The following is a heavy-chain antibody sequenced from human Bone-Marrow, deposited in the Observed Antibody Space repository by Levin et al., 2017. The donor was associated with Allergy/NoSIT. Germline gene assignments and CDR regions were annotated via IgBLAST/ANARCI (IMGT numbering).Heavy chain of an antibody. V-gene: IGHV3-9*01. CDR1: GFTFDDYA. Sequence: PGGSLRLSCAASGFTFDDYAMHWVRQAPGKGLEWVSGISWNSGSIGYADSVKGRFTISRDNAKNSLYLQMNSLRAEDTALYYCAKDIGKRDDYWGQGTLVTVSS. CDR3: AKDIGKRDDY. CDR2: ISWNSGSI. D-gene: IGHD4-23*01. J-gene: IGHJ4*02.